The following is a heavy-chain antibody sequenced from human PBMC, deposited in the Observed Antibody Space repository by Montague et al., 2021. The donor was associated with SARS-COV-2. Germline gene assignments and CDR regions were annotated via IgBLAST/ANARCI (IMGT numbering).Heavy chain of an antibody. Sequence: SCKASGFTLSIYAMHWVRQAPGKGLEWVAVISYDGSNKYYADSVKGRFTISRDNSKNTLYLQMNSLRAEDTAVYYCARDRWFGEFDYWGQGTLVTVSS. D-gene: IGHD3-10*01. V-gene: IGHV3-30-3*01. CDR1: GFTLSIYA. CDR2: ISYDGSNK. CDR3: ARDRWFGEFDY. J-gene: IGHJ4*02.